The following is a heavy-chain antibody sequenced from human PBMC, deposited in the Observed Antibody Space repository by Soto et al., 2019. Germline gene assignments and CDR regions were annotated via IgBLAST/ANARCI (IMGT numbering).Heavy chain of an antibody. V-gene: IGHV6-1*01. CDR1: GDSVSSNSAA. Sequence: SQTLSLTCAISGDSVSSNSAAWNWIRQSPSRGLEWLGRTYYRSKWYNDYAVSVKSRITINPDTSKNQFSLQLNSVTPEDTAVYYCARTEYYYDGSAAYGPCAFDIWGQGTMV. CDR3: ARTEYYYDGSAAYGPCAFDI. CDR2: TYYRSKWYN. D-gene: IGHD3-22*01. J-gene: IGHJ3*02.